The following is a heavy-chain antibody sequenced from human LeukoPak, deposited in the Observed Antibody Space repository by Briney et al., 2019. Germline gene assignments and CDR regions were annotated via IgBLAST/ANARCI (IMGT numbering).Heavy chain of an antibody. D-gene: IGHD4-17*01. CDR1: GFTFSSYD. CDR2: IGTAGDT. V-gene: IGHV3-13*01. CDR3: ARAMTTVTTALWLPDY. J-gene: IGHJ4*02. Sequence: GGSLRLSCAASGFTFSSYDMHWVRQATGKGLEWVSAIGTAGDTYYPGSVKGRFTISRENAKNSLYLQMNSLRAGDTAVYYCARAMTTVTTALWLPDYWGQGTLVTVSS.